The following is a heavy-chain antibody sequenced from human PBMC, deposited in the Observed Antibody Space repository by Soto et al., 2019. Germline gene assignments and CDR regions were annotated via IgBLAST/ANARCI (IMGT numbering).Heavy chain of an antibody. J-gene: IGHJ4*02. Sequence: RLSCAASGFTFSSYAMSWVRQAPGKGLEWVSAISGSGGSTYYADSVKGRFTISRDNSKNTLYLQMNSLRVEDTAVYYCAKDAGATAKLYYFDYWGQGTLVTVSS. CDR1: GFTFSSYA. D-gene: IGHD1-26*01. V-gene: IGHV3-23*01. CDR2: ISGSGGST. CDR3: AKDAGATAKLYYFDY.